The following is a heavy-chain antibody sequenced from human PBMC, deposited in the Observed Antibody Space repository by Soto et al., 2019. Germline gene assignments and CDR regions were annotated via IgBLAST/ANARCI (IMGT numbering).Heavy chain of an antibody. CDR2: IYYSGST. J-gene: IGHJ4*02. D-gene: IGHD6-19*01. Sequence: SETLSLTCTVSGGSISSYYWSWIRQPPGKGLEWIGYIYYSGSTNYNPSLKSRVTISVDTSKSQFSLKLSSVTAADTAVYYCAGGWHYYFDYWGQGTLVTVSS. CDR3: AGGWHYYFDY. CDR1: GGSISSYY. V-gene: IGHV4-59*01.